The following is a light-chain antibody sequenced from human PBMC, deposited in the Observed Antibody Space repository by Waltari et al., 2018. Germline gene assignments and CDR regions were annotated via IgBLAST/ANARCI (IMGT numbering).Light chain of an antibody. Sequence: ATRVTQSPSSLSASTGDRVTITCRASQDIRTYLGWYQQKPGKAPKLLLYAVSILQSGVPSRFSGSGSGTDFALHIQNLQSEDFATYYCQQYYAFPRTFGQGTRVEV. V-gene: IGKV1-8*01. CDR2: AVS. J-gene: IGKJ1*01. CDR1: QDIRTY. CDR3: QQYYAFPRT.